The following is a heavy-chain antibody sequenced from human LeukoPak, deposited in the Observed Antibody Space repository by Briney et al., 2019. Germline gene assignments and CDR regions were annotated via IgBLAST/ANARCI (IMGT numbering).Heavy chain of an antibody. Sequence: ASVTVSCTASGYTFTSYAMHWVRQAPGQRLEWMGWINTGNGNTKYSQKFQGRVTITRDTSASTAYMELSSLRSEDTAVYYCAREDAFWSGHYFYYFDYWGQGTLVTVPS. CDR3: AREDAFWSGHYFYYFDY. V-gene: IGHV1-3*04. CDR2: INTGNGNT. D-gene: IGHD3-3*01. J-gene: IGHJ4*02. CDR1: GYTFTSYA.